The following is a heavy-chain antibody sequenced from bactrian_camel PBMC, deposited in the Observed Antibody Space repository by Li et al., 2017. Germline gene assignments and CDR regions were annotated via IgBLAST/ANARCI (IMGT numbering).Heavy chain of an antibody. D-gene: IGHD3*01. CDR3: AAKTNPGGEWTCGRKAEYTI. CDR1: GYTYSSYC. J-gene: IGHJ4*01. CDR2: IDSDGST. Sequence: HVQLVESGGGSVQAGGSLRLSCAASGYTYSSYCMGWLRQAPGKEREGVAAIDSDGSTRYTDAAKGRFTISKDDDNNTIYLQLNSLTPEDTAVYYCAAKTNPGGEWTCGRKAEYTIWGQGTQVTVS. V-gene: IGHV3S26*01.